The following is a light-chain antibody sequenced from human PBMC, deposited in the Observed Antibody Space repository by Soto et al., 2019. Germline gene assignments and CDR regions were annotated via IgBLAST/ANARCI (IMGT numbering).Light chain of an antibody. V-gene: IGKV1-5*03. Sequence: DIQMTQSPSTLSASVGDRVTITCRASQSISTWLAWYQQKPGKAPKLLICKASSLESGVPSRFSGSGSGTEFTLTISSLQPDDSATYYCQQYINRWTFGQGTKVEIK. J-gene: IGKJ1*01. CDR1: QSISTW. CDR3: QQYINRWT. CDR2: KAS.